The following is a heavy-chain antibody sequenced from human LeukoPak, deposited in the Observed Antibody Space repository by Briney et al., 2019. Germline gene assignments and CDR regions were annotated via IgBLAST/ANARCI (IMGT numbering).Heavy chain of an antibody. CDR2: ISAYNGNT. J-gene: IGHJ4*02. Sequence: ASVKVFCKASGYTFTSYGISWVRQAPGQGLGWMGWISAYNGNTNYAQKLQGRVTITTDTSASTAYMELSSLRSEDTAVYYCARRLEVGSTFDYWGQGTLVTVSS. D-gene: IGHD6-19*01. CDR1: GYTFTSYG. CDR3: ARRLEVGSTFDY. V-gene: IGHV1-18*01.